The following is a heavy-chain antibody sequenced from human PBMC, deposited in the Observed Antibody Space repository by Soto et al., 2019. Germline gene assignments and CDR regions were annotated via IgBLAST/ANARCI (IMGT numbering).Heavy chain of an antibody. CDR2: IKQDGSEK. CDR1: GFTFSSYW. D-gene: IGHD3-10*01. V-gene: IGHV3-7*01. Sequence: GGSLRLSCAASGFTFSSYWMSWVRQAPGKGLEWVANIKQDGSEKYYVDSVKGRFTISRDNAKNSLYLQMNSLRAEDTAVYYCARVFRITMVRGVIHQYYFDYWGQGTLVTVSS. J-gene: IGHJ4*02. CDR3: ARVFRITMVRGVIHQYYFDY.